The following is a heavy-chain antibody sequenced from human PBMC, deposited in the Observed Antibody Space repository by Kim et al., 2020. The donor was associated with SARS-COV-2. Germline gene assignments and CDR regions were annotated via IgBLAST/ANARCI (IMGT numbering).Heavy chain of an antibody. D-gene: IGHD5-18*01. V-gene: IGHV3-33*01. CDR2: NK. CDR3: ASGNTAMADY. J-gene: IGHJ4*02. Sequence: NKYYADSVKGRFTISRDNSKNTLYLQMNSRRAEDTAVYYCASGNTAMADYWGQGTLVTVSS.